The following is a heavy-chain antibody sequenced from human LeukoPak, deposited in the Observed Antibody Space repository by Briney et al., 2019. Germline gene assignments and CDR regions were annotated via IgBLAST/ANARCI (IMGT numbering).Heavy chain of an antibody. V-gene: IGHV3-48*01. CDR1: GFTFSRYS. J-gene: IGHJ4*02. CDR3: AKGDFGVVIPLDY. CDR2: ISTRSSSI. Sequence: GGSLRLSCAASGFTFSRYSMNWIRQAPGKGLEWISYISTRSSSIYYADSVKGRFTISRDNAKNTLYLQMNSLRAEDTAVYYCAKGDFGVVIPLDYWGQGTLVTVSS. D-gene: IGHD3-3*01.